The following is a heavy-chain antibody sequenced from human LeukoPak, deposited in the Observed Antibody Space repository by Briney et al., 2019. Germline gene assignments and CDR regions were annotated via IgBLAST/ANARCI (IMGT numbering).Heavy chain of an antibody. CDR1: GGSISSSSYY. CDR3: AGLRPGWFDP. D-gene: IGHD1-14*01. J-gene: IGHJ5*02. V-gene: IGHV4-39*01. Sequence: SETLSLTCTVSGGSISSSSYYWGWIRRPPGKGLEWIGSIYYSGSTYYNPSLKSRVTISVDTSKNQFSLKLSSVTAADTAVYYCAGLRPGWFDPWGQGTLVTVSS. CDR2: IYYSGST.